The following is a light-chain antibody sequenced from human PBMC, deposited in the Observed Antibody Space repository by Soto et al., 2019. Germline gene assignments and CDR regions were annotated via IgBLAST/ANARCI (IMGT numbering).Light chain of an antibody. CDR2: WPS. Sequence: DIVMTQSPDSLAVSLGERATINCKSSQSVLYSSNNKNYLAWYQQKPGQPPKLLIYWPSTRESEVPDRLRGSCSRTDFTLTIGSLQAEDVAVYYCQQYYSTPEAFGPGTKVDIK. V-gene: IGKV4-1*01. CDR1: QSVLYSSNNKNY. CDR3: QQYYSTPEA. J-gene: IGKJ3*01.